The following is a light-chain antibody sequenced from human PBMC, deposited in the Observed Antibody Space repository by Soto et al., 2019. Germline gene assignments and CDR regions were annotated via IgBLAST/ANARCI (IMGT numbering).Light chain of an antibody. J-gene: IGKJ4*01. Sequence: DVVLTQSPLSLPVNLGQPASISCRSSQSLVSSDGNTYLNWFQQRPGQSPRRLIYKTSNRDSGVPDRFSASGSGTDFTLKISRVEAEDAAVYYCMQGSHWPLTFGGGTKVEI. CDR3: MQGSHWPLT. CDR1: QSLVSSDGNTY. CDR2: KTS. V-gene: IGKV2-30*01.